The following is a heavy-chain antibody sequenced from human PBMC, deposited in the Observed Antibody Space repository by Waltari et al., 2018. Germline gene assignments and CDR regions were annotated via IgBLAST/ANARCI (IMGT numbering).Heavy chain of an antibody. CDR3: ALIPDYCSGGSCSRYWFDP. CDR2: IRGSGGST. CDR1: GFTFSRSG. Sequence: VQLVESGGCVVQPGGSLRFSCAASGFTFSRSGIPSFRQAPGKGVEWVSAIRGSGGSTYYADSVKGRFTISRDNSKNTLYLQMNSLRAEDTAVYYCALIPDYCSGGSCSRYWFDPWGQGTLVTVSS. D-gene: IGHD2-15*01. V-gene: IGHV3-23*04. J-gene: IGHJ5*02.